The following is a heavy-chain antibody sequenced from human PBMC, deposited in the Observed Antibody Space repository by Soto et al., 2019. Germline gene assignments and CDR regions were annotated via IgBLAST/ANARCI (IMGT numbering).Heavy chain of an antibody. V-gene: IGHV1-18*01. CDR3: ARSPYSSGWYYYYYYMDV. Sequence: ASVKVSCKASGYTFTSYGISWVRQAPGQGLEWMGWISAYNGNTNYAQKLQGRVTMTTDTSTSTAYMELRSLRSDDTAVYYCARSPYSSGWYYYYYYMDVWGKGTTVTVSS. D-gene: IGHD6-19*01. CDR1: GYTFTSYG. J-gene: IGHJ6*03. CDR2: ISAYNGNT.